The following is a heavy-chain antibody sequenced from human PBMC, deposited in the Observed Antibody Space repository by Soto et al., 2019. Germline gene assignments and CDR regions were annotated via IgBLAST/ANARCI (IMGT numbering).Heavy chain of an antibody. CDR1: GFTFSSYS. J-gene: IGHJ6*02. CDR2: ISSSSSTI. Sequence: GGSLRLSCAASGFTFSSYSMNWVRQAPGKGLEWVSYISSSSSTIYYADSVKGRFTISRDNAKNSLYLQMNSLRDEDTAVYYCAKETIYVFWSGRAPYYGMDVWGQGTTVTVSS. CDR3: AKETIYVFWSGRAPYYGMDV. D-gene: IGHD3-3*01. V-gene: IGHV3-48*02.